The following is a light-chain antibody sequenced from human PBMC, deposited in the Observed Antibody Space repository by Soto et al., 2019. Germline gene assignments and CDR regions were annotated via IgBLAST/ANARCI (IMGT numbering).Light chain of an antibody. Sequence: EIVLTQSPGTLSLSPGDRATLSCRASHSVSSSYLAWYQQKPGQAPRLLIYGASSRATGIPDRFSGSGSGTAFTLAISRLEHEDVAVYYCQHYGRSPPYTFRTGTKVDIK. V-gene: IGKV3-20*01. CDR3: QHYGRSPPYT. CDR2: GAS. CDR1: HSVSSSY. J-gene: IGKJ3*01.